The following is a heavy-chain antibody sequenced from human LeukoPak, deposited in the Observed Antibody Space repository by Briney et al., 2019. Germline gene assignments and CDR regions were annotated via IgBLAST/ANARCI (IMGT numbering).Heavy chain of an antibody. Sequence: GGSLRLPCAASGFTFSAYTMNWVRQAPGKGLEWASSISSSNSYIYYADSVKGRFTISRDNAENSIYLHMNSLRVDDTAVYYCARASVWSGYLGYWGQGTLVTVSS. D-gene: IGHD3-3*01. CDR1: GFTFSAYT. J-gene: IGHJ4*02. V-gene: IGHV3-21*06. CDR2: ISSSNSYI. CDR3: ARASVWSGYLGY.